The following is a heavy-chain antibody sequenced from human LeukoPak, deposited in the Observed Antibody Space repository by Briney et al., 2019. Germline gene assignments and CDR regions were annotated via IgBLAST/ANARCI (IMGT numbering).Heavy chain of an antibody. V-gene: IGHV1-8*01. CDR2: MNPNSGNT. D-gene: IGHD2-15*01. CDR1: GYTFTSYD. J-gene: IGHJ3*02. CDR3: QVGCGGSCYSRDAFDI. Sequence: ASVKVSCKASGYTFTSYDINWVRQATGQGLEWMGWMNPNSGNTGYAQKFQGRVTMTRNTSISTAYMELSSLRSEDTAVYYCQVGCGGSCYSRDAFDIWGQGTMVIVSS.